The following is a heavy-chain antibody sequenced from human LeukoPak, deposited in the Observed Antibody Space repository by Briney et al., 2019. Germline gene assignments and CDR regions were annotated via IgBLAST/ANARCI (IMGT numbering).Heavy chain of an antibody. D-gene: IGHD1-7*01. CDR1: GGSFSGYY. Sequence: PSETLSLTCAVYGGSFSGYYWSWIRQPPGTGLEWIGEINHSGSTNYNPSLKSRVTISVDTSKNQFSLKLSSVTAADTAVYYCARRRLGGNWNSKEGAWFDPWGQGTLVTVSS. CDR3: ARRRLGGNWNSKEGAWFDP. CDR2: INHSGST. J-gene: IGHJ5*02. V-gene: IGHV4-34*01.